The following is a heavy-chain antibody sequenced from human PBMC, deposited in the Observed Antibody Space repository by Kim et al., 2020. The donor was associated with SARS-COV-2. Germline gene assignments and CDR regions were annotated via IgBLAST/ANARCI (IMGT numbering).Heavy chain of an antibody. J-gene: IGHJ4*02. CDR1: GYTLTELS. Sequence: ASVKVSCKVSGYTLTELSMHWVRQAPGKGLEWMGGFDPEDGETIYAQKFQGRVTMTEDTSTDTAYMELSSLRSEDTAVYYCATASGYAHYFDYWGQGTLVTVSS. V-gene: IGHV1-24*01. CDR2: FDPEDGET. CDR3: ATASGYAHYFDY. D-gene: IGHD5-12*01.